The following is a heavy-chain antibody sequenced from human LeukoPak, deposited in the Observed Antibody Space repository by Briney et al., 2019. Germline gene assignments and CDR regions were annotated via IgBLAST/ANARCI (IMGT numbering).Heavy chain of an antibody. CDR1: GYTFTGYY. CDR2: INPNRGGT. V-gene: IGHV1-2*02. J-gene: IGHJ6*02. D-gene: IGHD2-2*01. CDR3: ARAQVVPAAHARYYYYGMDV. Sequence: ASVTVSCKASGYTFTGYYMHWVRQAPGQGLEWMGGINPNRGGTNHAQKFQGRVTMTRATSISTAYMELSRLRSDDTAVYYCARAQVVPAAHARYYYYGMDVWGQGTTVTVSS.